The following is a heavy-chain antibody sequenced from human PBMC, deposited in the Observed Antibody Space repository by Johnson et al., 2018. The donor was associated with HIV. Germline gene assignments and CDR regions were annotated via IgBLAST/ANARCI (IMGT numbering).Heavy chain of an antibody. Sequence: VQLVESGGGVVQPGGSLRFSCEASGFTFSNAWMSWVRQAPGKGLEWVAVISYDGRNKYYADSVKGRFTISRDNAKNSLYLQMNSLRAEDTALYYCARERSSSRKAFDIWGQGTMVTVSS. J-gene: IGHJ3*02. CDR2: ISYDGRNK. V-gene: IGHV3-30*19. D-gene: IGHD6-13*01. CDR3: ARERSSSRKAFDI. CDR1: GFTFSNAW.